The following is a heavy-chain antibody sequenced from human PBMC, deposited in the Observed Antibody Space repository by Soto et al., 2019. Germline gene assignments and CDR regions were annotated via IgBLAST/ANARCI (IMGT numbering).Heavy chain of an antibody. J-gene: IGHJ4*02. CDR3: PTDPYRYSCSSTSFPDY. V-gene: IGHV3-15*01. CDR2: IKSKTDGGTT. D-gene: IGHD2-2*01. Sequence: GGSLRLSCAASGFTFSNAWMSWVRQAPGKGLEWVGRIKSKTDGGTTDYAAPVKGRFTISRDDSKNTLYLQMNSLKTEATAVYYCPTDPYRYSCSSTSFPDYGGQGTRVTVS. CDR1: GFTFSNAW.